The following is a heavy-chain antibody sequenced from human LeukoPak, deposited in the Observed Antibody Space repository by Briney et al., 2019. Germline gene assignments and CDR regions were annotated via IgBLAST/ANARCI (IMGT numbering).Heavy chain of an antibody. CDR2: INDSGTI. V-gene: IGHV4-34*01. CDR3: ARRWNYGRNYYIDV. D-gene: IGHD1-7*01. CDR1: GGSFSNYY. J-gene: IGHJ6*03. Sequence: SETLSLTCAVYGGSFSNYYWSWIRQSPGKGLEWIGEINDSGTINYNPSLMSCVTISVDKSKNQFSLKLSSATAADTAVYYCARRWNYGRNYYIDVWGKGATVSVSS.